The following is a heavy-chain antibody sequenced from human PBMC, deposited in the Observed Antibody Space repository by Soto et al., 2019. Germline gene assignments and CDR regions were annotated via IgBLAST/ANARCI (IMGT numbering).Heavy chain of an antibody. CDR3: ARHAFGSGFYYGMDV. J-gene: IGHJ6*02. V-gene: IGHV4-59*08. CDR2: IYYSGST. Sequence: SETLSLTCTVSGGSISSDYWSWIRQPPGKGLEWIGYIYYSGSTNYNPSLKSRVTISVDTSKNQFSLKLSSVTAADTAVYYCARHAFGSGFYYGMDVWGQGTTVTVSS. D-gene: IGHD3-10*01. CDR1: GGSISSDY.